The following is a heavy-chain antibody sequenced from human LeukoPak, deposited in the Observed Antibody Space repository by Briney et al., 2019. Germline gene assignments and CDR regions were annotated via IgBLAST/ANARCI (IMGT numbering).Heavy chain of an antibody. Sequence: PGGSLRLSCAASGFTFSSYGMSWVRQAPGKGLEWVSAISGGGGSTYYADSVKGRFTFSRDNSKNTLYLQMNSLRAEDTAVYYCAKDYGSNYYDSSGYTYWGQGTLVTVSS. D-gene: IGHD3-22*01. J-gene: IGHJ4*02. V-gene: IGHV3-23*01. CDR2: ISGGGGST. CDR3: AKDYGSNYYDSSGYTY. CDR1: GFTFSSYG.